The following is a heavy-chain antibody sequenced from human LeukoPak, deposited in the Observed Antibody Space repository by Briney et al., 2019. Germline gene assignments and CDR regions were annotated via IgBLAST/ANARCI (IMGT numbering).Heavy chain of an antibody. CDR2: IIQTSGGGTA. CDR3: ATGFNTATHDGY. Sequence: GGSLRLSCAASGFTFNDAWMSWVRQAPGKGLEWVGRIIQTSGGGTAEYAAPVKGGFTISRDDSRNTLYLQMDSLKTEDTAVYYCATGFNTATHDGYWGQGTLVTVSS. CDR1: GFTFNDAW. V-gene: IGHV3-15*01. D-gene: IGHD2-15*01. J-gene: IGHJ4*02.